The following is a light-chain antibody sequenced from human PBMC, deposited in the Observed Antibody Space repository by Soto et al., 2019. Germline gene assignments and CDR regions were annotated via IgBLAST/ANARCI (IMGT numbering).Light chain of an antibody. V-gene: IGKV1-17*01. CDR3: QQYKTYPPT. CDR1: QGSRND. J-gene: IGKJ2*01. CDR2: AAS. Sequence: DIQMTQSPSSLPASVGDRVTITCRASQGSRNDLGWFQQKPGKAPKRLMYAASSLHSGVPSRFSVSGSGTEFTLTISSLQPVDFATYYCQQYKTYPPTFGQGTKLQIK.